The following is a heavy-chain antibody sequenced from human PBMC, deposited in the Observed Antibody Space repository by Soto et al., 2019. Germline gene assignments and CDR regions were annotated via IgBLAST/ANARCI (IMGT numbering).Heavy chain of an antibody. CDR1: GYAFTSYS. Sequence: QVQLVQSGAEVKKPGASVKVSCKASGYAFTSYSITWVRQAPGQGPEWMGWISAYTGNTNYKQKLQGRVTMTTDTSTSTVYLEVRSLRSDDAAVSYCARVSEWWGIAAAGKNPTCYFDYWGQGTLVTVSS. V-gene: IGHV1-18*01. CDR2: ISAYTGNT. J-gene: IGHJ4*02. CDR3: ARVSEWWGIAAAGKNPTCYFDY. D-gene: IGHD6-13*01.